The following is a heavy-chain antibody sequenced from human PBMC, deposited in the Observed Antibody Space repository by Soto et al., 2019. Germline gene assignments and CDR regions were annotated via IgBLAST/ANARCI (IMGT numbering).Heavy chain of an antibody. J-gene: IGHJ4*02. D-gene: IGHD5-18*01. CDR3: AKVPYSYGPYYFDY. CDR1: GFTFSSYG. Sequence: QVQLVESGGGVVQPGRSLRLSCAASGFTFSSYGMHWVRQAPGKGLEWVAGISYDGSNKYYADSVKGRFTISRDNSKNTLYLQMNSLRAEDTAVYYCAKVPYSYGPYYFDYWGQGTLVTVSS. CDR2: ISYDGSNK. V-gene: IGHV3-30*18.